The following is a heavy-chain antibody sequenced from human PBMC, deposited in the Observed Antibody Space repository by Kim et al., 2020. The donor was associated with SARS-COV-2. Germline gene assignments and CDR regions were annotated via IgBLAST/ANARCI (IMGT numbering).Heavy chain of an antibody. CDR3: ARDRTYYYDSSGYYYFQH. CDR2: ISAYNGNT. D-gene: IGHD3-22*01. J-gene: IGHJ1*01. V-gene: IGHV1-18*01. CDR1: GYTFTSYG. Sequence: ASVKVSCKASGYTFTSYGISWVRQAPGQGLEWMGWISAYNGNTNYAQKLQGRVTMTTDTSTSTAYMELRSLRSDDTAVYYCARDRTYYYDSSGYYYFQHWGQGTLVTVPS.